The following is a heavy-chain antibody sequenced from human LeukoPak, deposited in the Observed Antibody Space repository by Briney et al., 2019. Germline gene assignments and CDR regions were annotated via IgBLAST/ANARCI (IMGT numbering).Heavy chain of an antibody. CDR2: IYYSGST. CDR3: ATGFITMVRGVIISYYYYGMDV. J-gene: IGHJ6*02. V-gene: IGHV4-39*07. D-gene: IGHD3-10*01. Sequence: SETLSLTCTVSGGSISSSSYYWGWIRQPPGKGLEWIGSIYYSGSTYYNPSLKSRVTISVDTSKNQFSLKLSSVTAADTAVYYCATGFITMVRGVIISYYYYGMDVWGQGTTVTVSS. CDR1: GGSISSSSYY.